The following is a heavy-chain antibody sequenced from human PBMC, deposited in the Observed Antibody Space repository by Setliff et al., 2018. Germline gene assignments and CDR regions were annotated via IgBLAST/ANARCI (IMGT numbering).Heavy chain of an antibody. CDR3: ARGAGTTFPSLYNWFDP. Sequence: SVKVSCKASGGTLSSYAISWVRQAPGQGLEWMGGIIPIFGTANYAQKFQGRVTITADESTSTAYMELSSLRSEDTAVYYCARGAGTTFPSLYNWFDPWGQGTLVTVSS. CDR2: IIPIFGTA. J-gene: IGHJ5*02. V-gene: IGHV1-69*13. CDR1: GGTLSSYA. D-gene: IGHD1-7*01.